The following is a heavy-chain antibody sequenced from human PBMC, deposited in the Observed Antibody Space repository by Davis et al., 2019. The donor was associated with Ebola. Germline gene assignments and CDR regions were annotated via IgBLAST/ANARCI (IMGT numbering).Heavy chain of an antibody. CDR3: AREVHSSSWYSGYFDL. D-gene: IGHD6-13*01. CDR2: IIPILGIA. V-gene: IGHV1-69*10. CDR1: GGTFSSYA. J-gene: IGHJ2*01. Sequence: SVKVSCKASGGTFSSYAISWVRQAPGQGLEWMGGIIPILGIANYAQKFQGRVTITADESTSTAYMELSSLRSEDTAVYYCAREVHSSSWYSGYFDLWGRGTLVTVSS.